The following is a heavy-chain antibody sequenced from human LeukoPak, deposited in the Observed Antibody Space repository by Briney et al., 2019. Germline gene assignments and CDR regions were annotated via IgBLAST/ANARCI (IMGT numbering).Heavy chain of an antibody. J-gene: IGHJ4*02. D-gene: IGHD6-13*01. CDR3: ARGVIAADGSLLFDY. Sequence: SETLCLTCAVYGGSFSGYYWSWIRQPPGKGLEWIGEINHSGSTNYNPSLKSRVTISVDTSKNQFSLKLSSVTAADTAVYYCARGVIAADGSLLFDYWGQGTLVTVSS. CDR2: INHSGST. CDR1: GGSFSGYY. V-gene: IGHV4-34*01.